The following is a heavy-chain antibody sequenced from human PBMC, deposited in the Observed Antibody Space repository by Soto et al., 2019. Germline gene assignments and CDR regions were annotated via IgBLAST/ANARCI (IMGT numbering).Heavy chain of an antibody. D-gene: IGHD3-3*01. CDR1: GLNFDDFA. V-gene: IGHV3-9*01. CDR2: ITWNSRVL. CDR3: AKGRYDFWSPYYFDS. J-gene: IGHJ4*02. Sequence: PGGSLRLSCVGTGLNFDDFAMHWVRQAPGKGLEWVSGITWNSRVLAYADSVKGRFTISRDNARNSLYLQMDSLRDEDTALYYGAKGRYDFWSPYYFDSWGQGXLVTVYS.